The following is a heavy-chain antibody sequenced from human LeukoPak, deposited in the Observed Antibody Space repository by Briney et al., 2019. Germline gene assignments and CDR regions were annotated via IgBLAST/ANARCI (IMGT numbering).Heavy chain of an antibody. CDR3: ARDYGVVVPAAIATNFDY. D-gene: IGHD2-2*02. CDR2: ISAYNGNT. J-gene: IGHJ4*02. CDR1: GYTFTSYG. V-gene: IGHV1-18*01. Sequence: ASVKVSCKASGYTFTSYGISWVRQAPGQGLEWMGWISAYNGNTNYAQKLQGRVTMTTDTSTSTAYMELRSLRSDDTAVYYCARDYGVVVPAAIATNFDYWGQGTLVTVSS.